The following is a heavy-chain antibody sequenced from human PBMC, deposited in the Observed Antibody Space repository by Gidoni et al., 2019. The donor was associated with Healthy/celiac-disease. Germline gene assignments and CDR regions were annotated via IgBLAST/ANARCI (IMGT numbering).Heavy chain of an antibody. CDR1: GNSISSGYY. J-gene: IGHJ4*02. CDR2: IYHSGST. CDR3: ARVNYEPMVAPFDY. V-gene: IGHV4-38-2*01. D-gene: IGHD3-3*01. Sequence: QVQLQESGPGLVKPSETLSLTCAVAGNSISSGYYWGWIRQPPGKWLEWIGSIYHSGSTYYNPSLKSRVTISVDTSKNQFSLKLSSVTAADTAVYYCARVNYEPMVAPFDYWGQGTLVTVSS.